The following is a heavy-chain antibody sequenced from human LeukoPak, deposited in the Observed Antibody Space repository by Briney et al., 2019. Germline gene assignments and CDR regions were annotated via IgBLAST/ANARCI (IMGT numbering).Heavy chain of an antibody. CDR3: ARDPAGHGRYFDY. CDR1: GGSINGYF. CDR2: IDTSGIT. V-gene: IGHV4-4*07. D-gene: IGHD1-14*01. Sequence: SETLSLTCTVSGGSINGYFCTWLRQSAGAGLECIGRIDTSGITYYNPSFKSHVSMSVDTSNNKFSLRLNSVSAADTAVYYCARDPAGHGRYFDYWGQGALVTVSS. J-gene: IGHJ4*02.